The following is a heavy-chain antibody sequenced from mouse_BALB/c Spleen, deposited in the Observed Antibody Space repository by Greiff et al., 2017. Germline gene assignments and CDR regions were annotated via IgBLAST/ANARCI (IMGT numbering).Heavy chain of an antibody. V-gene: IGHV3-2*02. CDR3: ARSVAY. J-gene: IGHJ3*01. CDR1: GYSITSDYA. CDR2: ISYSGST. Sequence: EVQLQQSGPGLVKPSQSLSLTSTVTGYSITSDYAWNWIRQFPGNKLEWMGYISYSGSTSYNPSLKSRISITRDTSKNQFFLQLNSVTTEDTATYCCARSVAYWGQGTLVTVSA.